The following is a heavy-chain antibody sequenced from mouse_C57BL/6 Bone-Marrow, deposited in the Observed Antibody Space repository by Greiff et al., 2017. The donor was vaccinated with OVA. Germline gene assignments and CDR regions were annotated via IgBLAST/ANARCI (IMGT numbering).Heavy chain of an antibody. J-gene: IGHJ2*01. CDR3: ARVGGNYGGWYYFDY. D-gene: IGHD2-1*01. CDR2: IDPSDSET. CDR1: GYTFTSYW. V-gene: IGHV1-52*01. Sequence: VQLQQPGAELVRPGSSVKLSCTASGYTFTSYWMHWVKQRPIQGLEWIGNIDPSDSETHYNQKFKDKATLTVDKSSSTAYMQLSSLTSEDSAVYYCARVGGNYGGWYYFDYWGQGTTLTVSS.